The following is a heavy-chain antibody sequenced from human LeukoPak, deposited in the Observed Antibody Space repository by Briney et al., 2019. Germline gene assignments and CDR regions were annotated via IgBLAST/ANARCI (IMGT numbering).Heavy chain of an antibody. Sequence: SETLSLTCTVSGYSISSGYYWGCIRQPPGKGLEWIGSIYHSGSTYYNPSLKSRVTISVDTSKNQFSLKLSSVTAADTAVYYCARLQGSGTYSHIDYWGQGTLVTVSS. CDR3: ARLQGSGTYSHIDY. J-gene: IGHJ4*02. CDR2: IYHSGST. D-gene: IGHD3-10*01. CDR1: GYSISSGYY. V-gene: IGHV4-38-2*02.